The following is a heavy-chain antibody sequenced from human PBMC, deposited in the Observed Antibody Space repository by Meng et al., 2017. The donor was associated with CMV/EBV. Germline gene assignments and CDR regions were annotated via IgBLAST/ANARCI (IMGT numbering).Heavy chain of an antibody. J-gene: IGHJ6*02. CDR3: ARGRESEYQLLLYYYYGMDV. Sequence: SYAIHWVRQAPGKGLEWVAVISYDGSNKYYADSVKGRFTISRDNSKNTLYLQMNSLRAEDTAVYYCARGRESEYQLLLYYYYGMDVWGQGTTVTVSS. D-gene: IGHD2-2*01. CDR2: ISYDGSNK. CDR1: SYA. V-gene: IGHV3-30-3*01.